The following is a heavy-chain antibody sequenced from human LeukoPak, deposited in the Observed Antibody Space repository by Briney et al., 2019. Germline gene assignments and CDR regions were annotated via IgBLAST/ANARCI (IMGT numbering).Heavy chain of an antibody. V-gene: IGHV3-30-3*01. CDR1: GFTFSSYA. CDR3: ARDGKWFGESHAFDI. D-gene: IGHD3-10*01. Sequence: GGSLRLSCAASGFTFSSYAMHWVRQAPGKGLEWVAVISYDGSNKYYADSVKGRFTISRDNSKNALYLQMNSLRAEDTAVYYCARDGKWFGESHAFDIWGQGTMVTVSS. J-gene: IGHJ3*02. CDR2: ISYDGSNK.